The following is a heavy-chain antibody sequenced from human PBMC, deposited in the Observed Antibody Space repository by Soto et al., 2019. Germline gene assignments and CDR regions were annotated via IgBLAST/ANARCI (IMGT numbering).Heavy chain of an antibody. CDR3: VFWPSSSSWNQKYNWFDP. CDR2: IIPIFGTA. CDR1: GGTFSSYA. Sequence: SVKVSCKASGGTFSSYAISWVRQAPGQGLEWMGGIIPIFGTANYAQKFQGRVTITADESTSTAYMELSSLRSEDTAVYYFVFWPSSSSWNQKYNWFDPWGQGTLVTVSS. J-gene: IGHJ5*02. D-gene: IGHD6-13*01. V-gene: IGHV1-69*13.